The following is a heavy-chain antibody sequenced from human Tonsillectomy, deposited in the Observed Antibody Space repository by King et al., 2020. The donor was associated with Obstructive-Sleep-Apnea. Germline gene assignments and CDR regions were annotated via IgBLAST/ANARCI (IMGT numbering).Heavy chain of an antibody. CDR1: GFTFSSYA. CDR2: ISYDGSNK. D-gene: IGHD3-22*01. Sequence: VQLVESGGGVVQPGRSLRLSCAASGFTFSSYAMHWVRQAPGKGLEWVAVISYDGSNKYYADSVKGRFTISRDNSKHTLYLQMNSLRAEDTAVHYCARGPDGSAYYEIAYWGQGTLVTVSS. CDR3: ARGPDGSAYYEIAY. J-gene: IGHJ4*02. V-gene: IGHV3-30*04.